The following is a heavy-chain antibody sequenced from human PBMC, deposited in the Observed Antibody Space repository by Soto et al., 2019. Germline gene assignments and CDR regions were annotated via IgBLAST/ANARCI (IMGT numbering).Heavy chain of an antibody. V-gene: IGHV1-69*06. D-gene: IGHD6-19*01. CDR3: ARHSPYSSGWLGPFDI. CDR1: GGTFSSYA. J-gene: IGHJ3*02. Sequence: QVQLVQSGAEVKKPGSSVKVSCKASGGTFSSYAISWVRQAPGQGLEWMGGIIPIFGTANYAQKFQGRVTITADKPTSTAYMELSSLRSEDTAVYYCARHSPYSSGWLGPFDIWGQGTMVTVSS. CDR2: IIPIFGTA.